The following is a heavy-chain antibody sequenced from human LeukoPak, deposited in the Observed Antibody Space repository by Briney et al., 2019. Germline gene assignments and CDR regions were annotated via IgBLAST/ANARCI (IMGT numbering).Heavy chain of an antibody. J-gene: IGHJ4*02. Sequence: GGSLRLSCAASGFTLSDYYMTWIRQAPGKGLEWISHISGSGSTINYADSVKGRFTISRDNAKNTLYLQMNSLRAEDTAVYYCARRIAAAAAPYYFDYWGQGTLVTVSS. CDR3: ARRIAAAAAPYYFDY. CDR2: ISGSGSTI. CDR1: GFTLSDYY. V-gene: IGHV3-11*04. D-gene: IGHD6-13*01.